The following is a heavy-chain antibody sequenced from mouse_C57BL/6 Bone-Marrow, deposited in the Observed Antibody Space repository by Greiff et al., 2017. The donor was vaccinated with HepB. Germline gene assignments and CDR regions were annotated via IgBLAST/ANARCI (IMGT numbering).Heavy chain of an antibody. CDR1: GYTFTDYY. CDR2: IYPGSGNT. J-gene: IGHJ4*01. V-gene: IGHV1-76*01. D-gene: IGHD2-5*01. Sequence: VQLQQSGAELVRPGASVKLSCKASGYTFTDYYINWVKQRPGQGLEWIARIYPGSGNTYYNEKFKGKATLTAEKSSSTAYMQLSSLTSEDSAVYFCARTYYSKYYAMDYWGQGTSVTVSS. CDR3: ARTYYSKYYAMDY.